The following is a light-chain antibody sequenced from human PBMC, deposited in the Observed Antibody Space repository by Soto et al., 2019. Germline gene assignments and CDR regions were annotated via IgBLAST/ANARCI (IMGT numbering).Light chain of an antibody. CDR3: QKYNSAPWT. J-gene: IGKJ1*01. CDR2: AAS. Sequence: DIQMTQSPSSLSASVGDRVTITCRASQGISNYLAWYQQKPGQVPKLLIYAASTMQSGVPPRFSGSGSGTDFTLTISSLQPEDVATYYCQKYNSAPWTFGQGTKVEIK. CDR1: QGISNY. V-gene: IGKV1-27*01.